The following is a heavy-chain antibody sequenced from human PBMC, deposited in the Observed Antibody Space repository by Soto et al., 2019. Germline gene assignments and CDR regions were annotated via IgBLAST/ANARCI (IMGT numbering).Heavy chain of an antibody. CDR1: GFSLSTSGMG. J-gene: IGHJ4*02. Sequence: QITLKESGPTLVKPTQTFTLACTFSGFSLSTSGMGVGWIRQPPGKALEWLALIYWDDDKRYSPSLKSRLTXTXXTSKNQVVLTMTNMDPVDTATYYCALYSSTSSFAYWGPGTLVTVSS. D-gene: IGHD6-13*01. CDR2: IYWDDDK. V-gene: IGHV2-5*02. CDR3: ALYSSTSSFAY.